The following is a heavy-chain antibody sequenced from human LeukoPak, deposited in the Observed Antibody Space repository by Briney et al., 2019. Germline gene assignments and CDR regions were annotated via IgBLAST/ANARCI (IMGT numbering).Heavy chain of an antibody. CDR3: AKSPLGYCTNGVCYGAFDI. D-gene: IGHD2-8*01. V-gene: IGHV1-69*05. CDR2: IIPIFGTA. CDR1: GGTFSSYA. J-gene: IGHJ3*02. Sequence: SVKVSCKASGGTFSSYAISWVRQAPGQGLEWMGGIIPIFGTANYAQKFQGRVTITTDESTSTAYMELSSLRSEDTAVYYCAKSPLGYCTNGVCYGAFDIWGQGTMVTVSS.